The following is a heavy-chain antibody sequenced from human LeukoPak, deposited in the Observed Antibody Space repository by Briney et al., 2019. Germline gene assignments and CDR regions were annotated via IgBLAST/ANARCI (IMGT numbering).Heavy chain of an antibody. V-gene: IGHV4-39*01. CDR2: IYSRGTN. D-gene: IGHD5-12*01. Sequence: SETLSLTCNVSGVSITSSDYYWGWIRQPPGKGLEWIVSIYSRGTNYYNPSLKSRVTISVDTSRNQVSLKMSSVTAADTAVYYCARSLTKSGYAPQEFDSWGQGTLVTVSS. CDR1: GVSITSSDYY. CDR3: ARSLTKSGYAPQEFDS. J-gene: IGHJ4*02.